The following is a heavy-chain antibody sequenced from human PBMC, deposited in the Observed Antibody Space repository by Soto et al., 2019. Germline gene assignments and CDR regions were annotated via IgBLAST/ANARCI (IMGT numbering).Heavy chain of an antibody. V-gene: IGHV4-4*07. CDR2: VYATGTS. D-gene: IGHD4-17*01. CDR3: VGDGSKTLRDCFDP. J-gene: IGHJ5*02. CDR1: GGSMSKFY. Sequence: SETLSLTCSVSGGSMSKFYWSWIRKTAGKGLEWMGRVYATGTSDYNPSLRSRIAMSVDISKKTFSLRLRSVTAADTGVYYCVGDGSKTLRDCFDPWGQGRLVTVSS.